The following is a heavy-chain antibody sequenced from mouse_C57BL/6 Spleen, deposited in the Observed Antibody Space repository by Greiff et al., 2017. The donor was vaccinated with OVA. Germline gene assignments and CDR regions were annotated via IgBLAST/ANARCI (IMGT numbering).Heavy chain of an antibody. CDR3: ARTPYITTVHWYFDV. V-gene: IGHV1-18*01. CDR2: INPNNGGT. J-gene: IGHJ1*03. Sequence: EVKLQESGPELVKPGASVKIPCKASGYTFTDYNMDWVKQSHGKSLEWIGDINPNNGGTIYNQKFKGKATLTVDKSSSTAYMELRSLTSEDTAVYYCARTPYITTVHWYFDVWGTGTTVTVSS. D-gene: IGHD1-1*01. CDR1: GYTFTDYN.